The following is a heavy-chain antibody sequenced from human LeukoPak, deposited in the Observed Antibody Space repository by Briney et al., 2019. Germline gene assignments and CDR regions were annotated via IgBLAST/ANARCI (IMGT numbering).Heavy chain of an antibody. CDR1: GFTFSSYG. CDR2: IWYDGSNK. V-gene: IGHV3-33*01. J-gene: IGHJ6*02. CDR3: ARDQQIVVVTPYYYYGMDV. D-gene: IGHD3-22*01. Sequence: GGSLRLSCAASGFTFSSYGMHWVRQAPGKGLEWVAGIWYDGSNKYYADSVKGRFTISRDNSKNTLYLQMNSLRAEDTAVYYCARDQQIVVVTPYYYYGMDVWGQGTTVTVSS.